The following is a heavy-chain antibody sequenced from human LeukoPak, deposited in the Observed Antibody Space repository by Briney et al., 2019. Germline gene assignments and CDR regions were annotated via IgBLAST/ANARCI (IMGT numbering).Heavy chain of an antibody. CDR3: ARVGYSYGYYYYYGMDV. V-gene: IGHV3-48*03. J-gene: IGHJ6*04. CDR1: GFTFSSYE. CDR2: ISSSGSNI. Sequence: QPGGSLRLSCAASGFTFSSYEMNWVRQAPGKGREWVSYISSSGSNIYYADSVKGRFTISRDNAKNSLYLQMNSLRAEDTAVYYCARVGYSYGYYYYYGMDVWGKGTTVTVSS. D-gene: IGHD5-18*01.